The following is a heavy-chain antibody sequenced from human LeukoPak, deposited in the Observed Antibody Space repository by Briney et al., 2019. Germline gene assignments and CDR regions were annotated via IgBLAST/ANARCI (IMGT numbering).Heavy chain of an antibody. V-gene: IGHV3-21*01. D-gene: IGHD4-11*01. CDR1: GFTFSNYN. Sequence: PGGSLRLSCAASGFTFSNYNMNWVRQAPGKGLEWVSCISSSSSYIYYADSVKGRFTISRANAKNSLYLQMNSLRAEDTALYFCARELLTYSNHKLGHYMDVWGKGTTVTVSS. CDR3: ARELLTYSNHKLGHYMDV. J-gene: IGHJ6*03. CDR2: ISSSSSYI.